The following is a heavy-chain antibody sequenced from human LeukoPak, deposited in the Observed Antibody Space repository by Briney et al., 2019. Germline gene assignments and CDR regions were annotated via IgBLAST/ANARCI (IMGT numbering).Heavy chain of an antibody. J-gene: IGHJ4*02. D-gene: IGHD6-19*01. CDR3: ARSGPLYSSGWWAGYYFDY. V-gene: IGHV1-69*04. Sequence: ASVKVSCKASGGTFSSYAISWVRQAPGQGPEWMGRIIPILGIANYAQKFQGRVTITADKSTSTAYMELSSLRSEDTAVYYCARSGPLYSSGWWAGYYFDYWGQGTLVTVSS. CDR1: GGTFSSYA. CDR2: IIPILGIA.